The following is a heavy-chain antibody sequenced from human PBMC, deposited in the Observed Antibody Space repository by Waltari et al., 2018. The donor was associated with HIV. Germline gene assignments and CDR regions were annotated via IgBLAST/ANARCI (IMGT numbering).Heavy chain of an antibody. CDR3: TRGSGGYYDWYFDL. V-gene: IGHV1-69*01. CDR1: GGTFSGYT. J-gene: IGHJ2*01. CDR2: IVPALRTS. D-gene: IGHD1-26*01. Sequence: QVQLVQSGTEIKKPGSSVKVSCKASGGTFSGYTVSWVRQAPGKGLEWMGGIVPALRTSNYAQNFQDRITISADESTNTVYMELNSLRSDDTAKYFCTRGSGGYYDWYFDLWGRGTLVTVSS.